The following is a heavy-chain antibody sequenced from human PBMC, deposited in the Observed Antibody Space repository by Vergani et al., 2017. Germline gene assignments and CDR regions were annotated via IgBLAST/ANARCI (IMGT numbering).Heavy chain of an antibody. CDR2: ISGSGGST. V-gene: IGHV3-23*04. CDR3: AKDMRAFGVVIPSIDC. J-gene: IGHJ4*02. CDR1: GFTFSSYA. D-gene: IGHD3-3*01. Sequence: EVQLVESGGGLVQPGGSLRLSCAASGFTFSSYAMSWVRQAPGKGLEWVSAISGSGGSTYYADSVKGRFTISRDNSKNTLYLEMNSLRAEDTAVYYCAKDMRAFGVVIPSIDCWGQGTLVTVSS.